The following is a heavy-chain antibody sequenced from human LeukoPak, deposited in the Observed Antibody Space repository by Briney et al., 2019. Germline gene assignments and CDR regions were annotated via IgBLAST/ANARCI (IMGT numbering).Heavy chain of an antibody. CDR1: GFTFSSYA. V-gene: IGHV3-23*01. D-gene: IGHD2-21*01. Sequence: GGSLRLSCAASGFTFSSYAMSWVRQAPGKGLEWVSAISGSGGSTYYADSVKGRFTISRDNSKNTLYLQMNSLRAEDTAVYYCTRYGDYPFDYWGQGTLVTVSS. CDR3: TRYGDYPFDY. CDR2: ISGSGGST. J-gene: IGHJ4*02.